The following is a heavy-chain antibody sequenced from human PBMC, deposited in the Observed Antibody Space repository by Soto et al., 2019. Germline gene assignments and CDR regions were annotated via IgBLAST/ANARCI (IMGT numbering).Heavy chain of an antibody. D-gene: IGHD6-19*01. V-gene: IGHV1-69*01. J-gene: IGHJ4*02. CDR2: IIPIFGTA. Sequence: RQAPGQGLEWMGGIIPIFGTANYAQKFQGRVTITADESTSTAYMELSSLRSEDTAVYCCAVFESSDHYWGRGLLGTGSS. CDR3: AVFESSDHY.